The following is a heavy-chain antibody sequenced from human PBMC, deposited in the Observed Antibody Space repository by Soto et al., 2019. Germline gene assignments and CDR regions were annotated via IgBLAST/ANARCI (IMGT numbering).Heavy chain of an antibody. D-gene: IGHD3-3*01. CDR1: GFTFSDQY. V-gene: IGHV3-11*01. CDR2: MTRSGSSS. CDR3: ARELSGNHFAFDL. J-gene: IGHJ3*01. Sequence: PGGSLRLSCAASGFTFSDQYMSWIRQAPGKGLEWISYMTRSGSSSSYADSVKGRFTISRDNAKNSLYLQMNSLRGDDTAVYYCARELSGNHFAFDLWGQGTMVTVSS.